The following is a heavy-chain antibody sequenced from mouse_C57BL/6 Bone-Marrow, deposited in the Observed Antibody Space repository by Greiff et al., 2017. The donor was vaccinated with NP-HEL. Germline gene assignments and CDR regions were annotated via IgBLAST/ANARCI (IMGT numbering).Heavy chain of an antibody. D-gene: IGHD2-3*01. CDR1: GYTFTDYE. CDR3: TKRWLPLDY. J-gene: IGHJ2*01. CDR2: IDPETGGT. V-gene: IGHV1-15*01. Sequence: VQLQQSGAELVRPGASVTLSCKASGYTFTDYEMHWVKQTPVHGLEWIGAIDPETGGTAYNQKFKGTAILTADKSSSTAYMELRSLTSEDSAVYYCTKRWLPLDYWGQGTTLTVSS.